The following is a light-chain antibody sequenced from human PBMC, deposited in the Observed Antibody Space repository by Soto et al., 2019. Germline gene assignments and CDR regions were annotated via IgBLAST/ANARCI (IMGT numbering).Light chain of an antibody. CDR2: DVS. J-gene: IGLJ2*01. CDR1: SSDVGGYNH. Sequence: QSVPTQPASVSGSPGQSITISCTGTSSDVGGYNHVSWYQQHPGKAPKLMIYDVSNRPSGVSNRFYGSKSGNTASLTISGLQAEDEADYCCSSYTSSTTWVFGGGTKLTVL. V-gene: IGLV2-14*01. CDR3: SSYTSSTTWV.